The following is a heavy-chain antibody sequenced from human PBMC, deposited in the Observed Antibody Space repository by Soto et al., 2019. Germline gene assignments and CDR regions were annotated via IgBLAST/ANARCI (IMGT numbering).Heavy chain of an antibody. V-gene: IGHV1-18*04. CDR1: GYTFTSYG. Sequence: VKVSCKASGYTFTSYGISWVRQAPGQGLEWMGWISAYNGNTNYAQKLQGRVTMTTDTSTSTAYMELRSLRSDDTAVYYCARATYYYDSSGYYPDAFDIWGQGTMVTVSS. J-gene: IGHJ3*02. CDR2: ISAYNGNT. D-gene: IGHD3-22*01. CDR3: ARATYYYDSSGYYPDAFDI.